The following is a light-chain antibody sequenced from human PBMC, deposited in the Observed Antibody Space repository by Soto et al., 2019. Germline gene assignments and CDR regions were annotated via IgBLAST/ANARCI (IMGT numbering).Light chain of an antibody. V-gene: IGLV2-11*01. CDR3: CSYAGSSLWV. CDR2: DVI. Sequence: QAALTQPRSVSGSPGQSVTSSCTGTSSDVRDYNYVSWYQHHSGKAPQLVIYDVIKRPSGVPDRFSGAKSGNTASLTISGLQAEDEADYYCCSYAGSSLWVFGGGTKLTVL. J-gene: IGLJ3*02. CDR1: SSDVRDYNY.